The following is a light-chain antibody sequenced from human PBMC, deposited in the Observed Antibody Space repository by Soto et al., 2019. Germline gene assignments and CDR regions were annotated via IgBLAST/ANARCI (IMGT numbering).Light chain of an antibody. J-gene: IGKJ3*01. V-gene: IGKV3-20*01. Sequence: SVYTAVGAISSYNASQSVTSAYLAWYQQGPGQAPRLLIYGASSRAAGIPDRFSGSGSGTDLTFIISRLEPEDFAVYYCQLYGSSFPHFGPGTKVDIK. CDR3: QLYGSSFPH. CDR2: GAS. CDR1: QSVTSAY.